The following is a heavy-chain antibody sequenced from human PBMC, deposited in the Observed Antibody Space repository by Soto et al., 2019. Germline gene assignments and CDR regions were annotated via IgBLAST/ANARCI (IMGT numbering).Heavy chain of an antibody. CDR3: AKSPIYSYGYGPWFDP. V-gene: IGHV3-23*01. CDR2: ISGSGGST. Sequence: PGGSLRLSCAASGFTFSSYAMSWVRQAPGKGLEWVSAISGSGGSTYYADSVKGRFTISRDNSKNTLYLQMNSLRAEDTAVYYCAKSPIYSYGYGPWFDPWGQGTLVTVSS. D-gene: IGHD5-18*01. CDR1: GFTFSSYA. J-gene: IGHJ5*02.